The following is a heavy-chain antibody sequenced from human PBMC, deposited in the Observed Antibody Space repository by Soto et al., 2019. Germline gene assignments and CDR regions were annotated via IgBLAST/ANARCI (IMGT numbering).Heavy chain of an antibody. D-gene: IGHD2-15*01. V-gene: IGHV3-64*02. J-gene: IGHJ4*02. CDR2: ISRSGDRT. CDR1: GFTFSSYN. CDR3: ARARCSSGQCYYFDY. Sequence: EVPLVESGEGLVQPGGSLRLSCAASGFTFSSYNIHWIRQAPGKGLEFVSAISRSGDRTYYADSVKGRFTITRDKSKNTVWLQMGSLRAEDMAVYYCARARCSSGQCYYFDYWGRGALVSVSS.